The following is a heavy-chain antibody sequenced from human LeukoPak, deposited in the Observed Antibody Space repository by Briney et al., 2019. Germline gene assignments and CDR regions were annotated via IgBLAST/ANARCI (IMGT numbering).Heavy chain of an antibody. CDR1: GFTFSNAW. Sequence: GGSLRLSCAASGFTFSNAWMSWVRQAPGKGLEWVAVIWYDGSNKYYADSVKGRFTISRDNSKNTLYLQMNSLRAEDTAVYYCAKDQGITMIAFDYWGQGTLVTVSS. D-gene: IGHD3-22*01. J-gene: IGHJ4*02. V-gene: IGHV3-33*06. CDR3: AKDQGITMIAFDY. CDR2: IWYDGSNK.